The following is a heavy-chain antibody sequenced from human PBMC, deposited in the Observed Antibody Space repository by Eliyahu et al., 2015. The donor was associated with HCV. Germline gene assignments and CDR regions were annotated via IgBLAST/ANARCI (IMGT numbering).Heavy chain of an antibody. J-gene: IGHJ4*02. Sequence: GRFTTSRDNAKNSLYLQLHSLRAEDTAVYYCTRRGEAAGNFWVYWGQGTLVTVSS. CDR3: TRRGEAAGNFWVY. V-gene: IGHV3-11*03. D-gene: IGHD6-13*01.